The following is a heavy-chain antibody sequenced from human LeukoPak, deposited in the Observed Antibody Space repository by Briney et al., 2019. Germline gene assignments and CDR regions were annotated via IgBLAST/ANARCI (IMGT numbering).Heavy chain of an antibody. CDR1: GFTFSGFD. CDR2: IGPAGDT. J-gene: IGHJ5*02. Sequence: GGSLRLSCAASGFTFSGFDMHWVRQVTGKGLEWVSGIGPAGDTYYPDSVKGRFTISRENAKNSLYLQMNSLRVGDTAVYYCARDGGSAATITNWFDPWGQGTLVTVSS. V-gene: IGHV3-13*04. D-gene: IGHD5-12*01. CDR3: ARDGGSAATITNWFDP.